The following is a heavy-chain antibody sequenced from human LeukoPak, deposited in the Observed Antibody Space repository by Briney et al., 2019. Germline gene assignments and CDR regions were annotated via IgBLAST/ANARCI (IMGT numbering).Heavy chain of an antibody. Sequence: GGSLRLSCAASRFTFSSYGMHWVRQAPGKGLEWVAFVQYDGSNKYYADSVKGRFTISRDNSKNTLYLQMNSLRAEDTAVYYCARDRYSGSYSYFDYWGQGALVTVSS. J-gene: IGHJ4*02. CDR3: ARDRYSGSYSYFDY. D-gene: IGHD1-26*01. V-gene: IGHV3-30*02. CDR1: RFTFSSYG. CDR2: VQYDGSNK.